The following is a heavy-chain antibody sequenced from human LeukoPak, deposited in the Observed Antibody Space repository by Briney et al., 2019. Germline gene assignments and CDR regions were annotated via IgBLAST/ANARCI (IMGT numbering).Heavy chain of an antibody. D-gene: IGHD6-19*01. CDR2: INPSGGST. V-gene: IGHV1-46*01. Sequence: ASVKVSCKASGYTFTSYYMHWVRQAPGQGLEWMGIINPSGGSTSYAQKFQGRVTMTRDMSTSTVYMELSSLRSEDTAVYYCAREDSSGWYVRWVDYWGQGTLVTVSS. CDR1: GYTFTSYY. J-gene: IGHJ4*02. CDR3: AREDSSGWYVRWVDY.